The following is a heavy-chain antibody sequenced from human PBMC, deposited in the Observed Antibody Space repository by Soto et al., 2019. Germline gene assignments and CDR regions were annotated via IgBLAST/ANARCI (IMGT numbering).Heavy chain of an antibody. D-gene: IGHD3-22*01. CDR3: ARDGTLYDSSAYYYLR. CDR1: GGTFSRYT. J-gene: IGHJ4*02. V-gene: IGHV1-69*13. CDR2: ITPMFGTP. Sequence: SVKVSCKASGGTFSRYTITWVGQAPLQVLEWMGGITPMFGTPNYAQKFQGRVTITADESTSTAYMELSSLRSEDTAMYYCARDGTLYDSSAYYYLRWGQGTQVTVSS.